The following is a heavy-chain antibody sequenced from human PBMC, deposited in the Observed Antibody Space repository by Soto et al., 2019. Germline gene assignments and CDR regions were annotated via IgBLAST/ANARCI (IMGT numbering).Heavy chain of an antibody. V-gene: IGHV1-69*13. CDR1: GGTFSSYG. D-gene: IGHD3-22*01. J-gene: IGHJ4*02. CDR3: AKDVREDYDTGGYFFDF. Sequence: GASVKVSCKASGGTFSSYGISWVRQAPGQGLEWMGAIIIMFGTTNYAQKFQGRVTITADESTSTVYMELSSLRSEDTAVYYCAKDVREDYDTGGYFFDFWGQGTQVTSP. CDR2: IIIMFGTT.